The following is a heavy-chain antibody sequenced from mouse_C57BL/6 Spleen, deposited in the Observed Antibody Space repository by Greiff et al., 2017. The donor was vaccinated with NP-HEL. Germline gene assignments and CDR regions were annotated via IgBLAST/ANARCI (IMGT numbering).Heavy chain of an antibody. J-gene: IGHJ1*03. CDR3: ARSGTVVAYWYFDV. Sequence: QVQLQQSGAELVRPGTSVKVSCKASGYAFTNYLIEWVKQRPGQGLEWIGVINPGSGGTNYNEKFKGKATLTADKSSSTAYMQLSSLTSEDSAVYFCARSGTVVAYWYFDVWGTGTTVTVSS. V-gene: IGHV1-54*01. CDR2: INPGSGGT. CDR1: GYAFTNYL. D-gene: IGHD1-1*01.